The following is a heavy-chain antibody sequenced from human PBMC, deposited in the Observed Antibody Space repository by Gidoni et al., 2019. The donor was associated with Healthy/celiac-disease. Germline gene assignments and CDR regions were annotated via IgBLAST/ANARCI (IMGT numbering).Heavy chain of an antibody. CDR1: GGTFSSYA. Sequence: QVQLVQSGAEVKKPGSSVKVSCKASGGTFSSYAISWVRQAPGHGLEWMGGIIPIFGTANYAQKFQGRVTITADESTSTAFMELSSLRSEDTAVYYCARGGWVYGGYDTYYYYYMDVWGKGTTVTVSS. V-gene: IGHV1-69*01. J-gene: IGHJ6*03. D-gene: IGHD5-12*01. CDR2: IIPIFGTA. CDR3: ARGGWVYGGYDTYYYYYMDV.